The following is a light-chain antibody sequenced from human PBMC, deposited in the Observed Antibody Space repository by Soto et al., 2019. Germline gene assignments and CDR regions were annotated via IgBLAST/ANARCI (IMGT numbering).Light chain of an antibody. Sequence: DIQMTQSPLYLSASVGDRVTVTCRASQSISSYLNWYQQKPGKAPKLLIYAASSLQSGVPSRFSGSGSGTEFTLTISSLQPDDFATYYCQQYNSYSWTFGQGTKVDIK. CDR1: QSISSY. V-gene: IGKV1-39*01. J-gene: IGKJ1*01. CDR3: QQYNSYSWT. CDR2: AAS.